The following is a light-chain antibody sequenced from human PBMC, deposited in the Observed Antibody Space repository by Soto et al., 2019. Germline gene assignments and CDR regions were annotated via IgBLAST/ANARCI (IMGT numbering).Light chain of an antibody. J-gene: IGKJ4*01. CDR2: GAS. Sequence: EIVLTQSPGTLSLSPGERATLSCRASQSVSRSYLAWYQQKLGQPPSLLIYGASNRATGIPDRFSGSGSGTDFTLTIGRLEPEDFAVYYCQQYATSPPTFGGGTKVEIK. CDR3: QQYATSPPT. V-gene: IGKV3-20*01. CDR1: QSVSRSY.